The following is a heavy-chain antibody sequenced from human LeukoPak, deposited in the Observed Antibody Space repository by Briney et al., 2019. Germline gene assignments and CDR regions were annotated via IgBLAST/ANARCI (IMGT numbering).Heavy chain of an antibody. D-gene: IGHD3-3*01. CDR1: GFTFSGYW. J-gene: IGHJ6*03. V-gene: IGHV3-74*01. CDR2: IDNDGHGI. Sequence: GGSLRLSCAASGFTFSGYWMHWVRQGPEKGLELVSRIDNDGHGIIYADSVKGRVTTSRDNAKNTLYLQMNSLRVEDTAVYYCAAGGGWDPSFGVVTHIDAWGKGTTVAVS. CDR3: AAGGGWDPSFGVVTHIDA.